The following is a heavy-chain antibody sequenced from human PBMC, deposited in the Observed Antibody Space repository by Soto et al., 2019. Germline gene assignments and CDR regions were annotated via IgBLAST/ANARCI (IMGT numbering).Heavy chain of an antibody. D-gene: IGHD3-3*01. CDR3: ARVYYDFWSGDYYYYYGMDV. J-gene: IGHJ6*02. V-gene: IGHV1-69*12. Sequence: QVQLVQSGAEVKKPGSSVKVSCKASGGTFSSYAISWVRQAPGQGLEWMGGIIPIFGTANYAQKFQGRVTITADESTSTAYMELSSLRSEDTAVYYCARVYYDFWSGDYYYYYGMDVWGQGTTVTVSS. CDR1: GGTFSSYA. CDR2: IIPIFGTA.